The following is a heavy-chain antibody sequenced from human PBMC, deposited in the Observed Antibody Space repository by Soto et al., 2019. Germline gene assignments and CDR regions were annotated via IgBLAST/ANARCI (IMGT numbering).Heavy chain of an antibody. J-gene: IGHJ5*02. CDR1: GGSISSYY. D-gene: IGHD3-10*01. Sequence: SETLSLTCTISGGSISSYYWSWIRQTPGKGLEWIGYVYFSGSTNYNPSLKSRVLISIDTSRNQFSLKLNSVTAADTAVYYCARTVLWFGEFDPWGQGTLVTVSS. CDR2: VYFSGST. CDR3: ARTVLWFGEFDP. V-gene: IGHV4-59*01.